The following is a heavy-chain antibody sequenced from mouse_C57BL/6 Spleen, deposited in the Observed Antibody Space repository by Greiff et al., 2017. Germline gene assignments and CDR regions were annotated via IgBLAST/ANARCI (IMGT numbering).Heavy chain of an antibody. CDR2: IDPETGGT. D-gene: IGHD2-4*01. Sequence: VQGVESGAELVRPGASVTLSCKASGYTFTDYEMHWVKQTPVHGLEWIGAIDPETGGTAYNQKFKGKAILTADKSSSTAYMELRSLTSEDSAVYYCTRSYDYDYFDYWGQGTTLTVAS. J-gene: IGHJ2*01. V-gene: IGHV1-15*01. CDR3: TRSYDYDYFDY. CDR1: GYTFTDYE.